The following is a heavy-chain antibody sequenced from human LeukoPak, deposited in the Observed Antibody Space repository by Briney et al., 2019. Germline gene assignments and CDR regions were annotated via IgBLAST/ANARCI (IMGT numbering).Heavy chain of an antibody. CDR2: IKQDGSEK. Sequence: PGGSLRLSCAASGFTFSSYWMSWVRQAPGKGLEWVANIKQDGSEKYYVDSVKGRFTISRDNAKNSLYLQMNSLRAEDTAVYYCAKDRTVTTAVGDYWGQGTLVTVSS. D-gene: IGHD4-11*01. J-gene: IGHJ4*02. CDR3: AKDRTVTTAVGDY. CDR1: GFTFSSYW. V-gene: IGHV3-7*03.